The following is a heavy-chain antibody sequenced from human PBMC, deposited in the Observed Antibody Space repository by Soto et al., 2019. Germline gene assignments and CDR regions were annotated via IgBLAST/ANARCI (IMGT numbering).Heavy chain of an antibody. CDR2: ISNDGSNK. Sequence: QVQLVESGGGVVQPGRSLRLSCAASGFTFSSYAMHWVRQAPGKGLEWVAVISNDGSNKYYADSVKGRFTISRDNSKNTLYLPINSLRAEDTAVDYWASWQQASGYDFRGDCFDYWGQGTLVTVSS. V-gene: IGHV3-30-3*01. CDR3: ASWQQASGYDFRGDCFDY. D-gene: IGHD3-22*01. J-gene: IGHJ4*02. CDR1: GFTFSSYA.